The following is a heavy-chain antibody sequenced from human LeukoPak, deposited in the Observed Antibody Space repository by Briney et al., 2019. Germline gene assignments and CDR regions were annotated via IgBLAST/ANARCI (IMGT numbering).Heavy chain of an antibody. CDR3: AYGGISSFDP. D-gene: IGHD2-15*01. Sequence: PSETLSLTCTVSGGSISSYYWSWIRQSPGKGLEWIGYIYYSGCTKYNPSLRSRVTISVDTSKNQFSLKLSSVTAADTAVYFCAYGGISSFDPWGQGTLVTVSS. CDR1: GGSISSYY. J-gene: IGHJ5*02. V-gene: IGHV4-59*01. CDR2: IYYSGCT.